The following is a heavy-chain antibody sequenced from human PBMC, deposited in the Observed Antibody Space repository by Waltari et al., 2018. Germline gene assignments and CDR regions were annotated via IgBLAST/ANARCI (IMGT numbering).Heavy chain of an antibody. Sequence: EVQLVESGGGLVQPGGSLRLSCGASGFTLSSYGMRWVRQAPGKGLEWVANIKQDGSEKYYVDSVKGRFTISRDNAKNSLYLQMNSLRAEDTAVYYCARYCSSIGRCNIPMDYWGQGTLVTVSS. J-gene: IGHJ4*02. D-gene: IGHD2-2*01. CDR2: IKQDGSEK. CDR3: ARYCSSIGRCNIPMDY. V-gene: IGHV3-7*01. CDR1: GFTLSSYG.